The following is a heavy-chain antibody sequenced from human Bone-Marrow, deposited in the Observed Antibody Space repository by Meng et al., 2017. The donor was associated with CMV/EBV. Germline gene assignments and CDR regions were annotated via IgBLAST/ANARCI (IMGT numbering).Heavy chain of an antibody. CDR3: ARVTIFGAIY. CDR1: GGSISSYY. J-gene: IGHJ4*02. V-gene: IGHV4-39*07. CDR2: IYYSGST. Sequence: SETLSLTCTVSGGSISSYYWGWIRQPPGKGLEWIGSIYYSGSTYYNPSLKSRVTISVDTSKNQFSLKLSSVTAADTAVYYCARVTIFGAIYWGQGTLVTVSS. D-gene: IGHD3-3*01.